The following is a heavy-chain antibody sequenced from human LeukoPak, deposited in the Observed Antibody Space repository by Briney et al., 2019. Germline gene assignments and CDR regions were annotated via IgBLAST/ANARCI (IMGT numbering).Heavy chain of an antibody. CDR1: GYTFTSYG. CDR2: ISAYNGNT. CDR3: ARTALKNWNSVGDP. J-gene: IGHJ5*02. Sequence: GASVTVSCKASGYTFTSYGISWVRQAPGQGLEWMGWISAYNGNTNYAQKLQGRVTMTTDTSTSTAYMELRSLRSDDTAVYYCARTALKNWNSVGDPWGQGTLVTVSS. V-gene: IGHV1-18*01. D-gene: IGHD1-7*01.